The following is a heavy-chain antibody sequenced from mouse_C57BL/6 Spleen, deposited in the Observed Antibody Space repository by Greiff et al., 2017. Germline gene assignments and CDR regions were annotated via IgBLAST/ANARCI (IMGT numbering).Heavy chain of an antibody. D-gene: IGHD3-2*02. J-gene: IGHJ4*01. Sequence: QVQLQQPGAELVMPGASVKLSCKASGYTFTSYWMHWVKQRPGQGLEWIGEIDPSDSYTTYNQKFKGKSTLTVDKSSSTAYMQLSSLTSEDSAVYYCAGSSGTRAMDYWGQGTSVTVSS. CDR1: GYTFTSYW. CDR3: AGSSGTRAMDY. V-gene: IGHV1-69*01. CDR2: IDPSDSYT.